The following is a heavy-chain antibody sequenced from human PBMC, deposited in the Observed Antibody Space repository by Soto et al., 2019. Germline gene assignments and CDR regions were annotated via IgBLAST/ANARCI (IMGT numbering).Heavy chain of an antibody. Sequence: QLQLQESGPGLVKPSETLSLTCTVSGGSISSSSYYWGWIRQPPGQGLEWLGTIYSLGNTYYNPSLKSRATISVDKSKSQLFLKLSSVTAPDTAVYYCARQIYDSSGYYFAYWGKGTLVTVSS. CDR1: GGSISSSSYY. CDR3: ARQIYDSSGYYFAY. J-gene: IGHJ4*02. V-gene: IGHV4-39*01. D-gene: IGHD3-22*01. CDR2: IYSLGNT.